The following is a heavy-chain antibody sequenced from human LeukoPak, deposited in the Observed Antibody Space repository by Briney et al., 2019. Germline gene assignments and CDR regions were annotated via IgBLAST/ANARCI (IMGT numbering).Heavy chain of an antibody. CDR2: ISYDGSNK. J-gene: IGHJ4*02. Sequence: PGRSLRLSCAASGFTFSSYAMHWVRQAPGKGLEWVAVISYDGSNKYYADSVKGRFTISRDNSKNTLYLQMNSLRAEDTAVYYCARDPGIAAAGTGYYFDYWGQGTLVTVSS. V-gene: IGHV3-30-3*01. CDR1: GFTFSSYA. CDR3: ARDPGIAAAGTGYYFDY. D-gene: IGHD6-13*01.